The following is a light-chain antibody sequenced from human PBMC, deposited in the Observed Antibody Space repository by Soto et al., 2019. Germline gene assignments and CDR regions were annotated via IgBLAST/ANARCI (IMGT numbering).Light chain of an antibody. J-gene: IGKJ1*01. V-gene: IGKV3-20*01. CDR3: QQYGSSTWT. Sequence: EIVLTQSPGNLSLSPGERATLSCRASQSVSSSYLAWYQQKPGQAPRRLIYGASSRATGIPARFSGSGSGTDFTLTISRLEPEDFAVYYCQQYGSSTWTFGQGTKVEIK. CDR2: GAS. CDR1: QSVSSSY.